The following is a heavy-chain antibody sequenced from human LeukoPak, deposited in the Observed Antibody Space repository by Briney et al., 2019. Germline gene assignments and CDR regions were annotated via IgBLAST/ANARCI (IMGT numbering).Heavy chain of an antibody. D-gene: IGHD3-22*01. V-gene: IGHV3-30-3*01. CDR3: ARDRYYYDSSGYYYVGYFDY. CDR2: IPYDGSNK. CDR1: GFTFSSYA. Sequence: GRSLRLSCAASGFTFSSYAMHWVRQAPGKGLEWVAVIPYDGSNKYYADSVKGRFTISRDNSKNTLYLQMNSLGAEDTAVYYCARDRYYYDSSGYYYVGYFDYWGQGTLVTVSS. J-gene: IGHJ4*02.